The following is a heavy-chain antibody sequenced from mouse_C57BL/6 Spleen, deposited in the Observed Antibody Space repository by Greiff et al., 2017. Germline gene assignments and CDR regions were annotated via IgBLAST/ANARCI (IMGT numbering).Heavy chain of an antibody. CDR3: ARVDDYNYYYAMDY. CDR2: IDPANGNT. D-gene: IGHD2-4*01. J-gene: IGHJ4*01. CDR1: GFTFKNTY. V-gene: IGHV14-3*01. Sequence: EVQLQQSVAELVRPGASVKLSCTASGFTFKNTYMHWVKQRPEQGLEWIGRIDPANGNTKYAPKFQGKATITADTSSNTAYLQLSSLTSEDTAIYYCARVDDYNYYYAMDYWGQGTSVTVSS.